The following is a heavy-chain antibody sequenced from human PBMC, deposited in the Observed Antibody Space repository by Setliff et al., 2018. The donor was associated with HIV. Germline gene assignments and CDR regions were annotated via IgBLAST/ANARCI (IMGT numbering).Heavy chain of an antibody. J-gene: IGHJ4*02. D-gene: IGHD2-21*02. CDR2: IYPDDSDA. V-gene: IGHV5-51*01. Sequence: PGESLKISCKASGYSFHNHWIGWVRQMPGKGLEWMGVIYPDDSDARYSSSFQGQVTISADRSISTAYLQWSSLRASDTAVYYCAKRRRAPGTADLEAFWGQGTLVTVSS. CDR3: AKRRRAPGTADLEAF. CDR1: GYSFHNHW.